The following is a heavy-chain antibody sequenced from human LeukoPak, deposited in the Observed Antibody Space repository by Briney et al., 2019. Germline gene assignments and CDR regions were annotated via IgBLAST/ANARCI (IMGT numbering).Heavy chain of an antibody. V-gene: IGHV4-31*03. Sequence: NPSETLSLTCTVSGGSISSGGYYWSWIRQHPGKGLEWVGYIYYSGSTYYNPSLKSRVTISVDTSKNQFSLKLSSVTAADTAVYYCARDSGSYYNGHYFDYWGQGTLVTVSS. D-gene: IGHD3-10*01. CDR2: IYYSGST. J-gene: IGHJ4*02. CDR3: ARDSGSYYNGHYFDY. CDR1: GGSISSGGYY.